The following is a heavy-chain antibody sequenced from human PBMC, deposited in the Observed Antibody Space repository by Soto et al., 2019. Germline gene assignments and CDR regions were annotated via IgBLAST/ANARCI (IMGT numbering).Heavy chain of an antibody. D-gene: IGHD3-3*01. Sequence: QVQLQESGPGLVKPSQTLSLTCIVSGGSINSGGYYWSWIRHLPGKGLEWIGYIYYSGNTDYNPSLXXRXTXXAATSKNQFSLKLRYVTAADTAVYYCARGRTYYAPWGQGLLVTVSS. CDR1: GGSINSGGYY. J-gene: IGHJ5*02. V-gene: IGHV4-31*03. CDR2: IYYSGNT. CDR3: ARGRTYYAP.